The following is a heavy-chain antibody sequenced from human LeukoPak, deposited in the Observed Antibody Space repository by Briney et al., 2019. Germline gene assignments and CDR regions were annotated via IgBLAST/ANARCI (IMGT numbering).Heavy chain of an antibody. J-gene: IGHJ4*02. CDR2: IKQDGSEK. V-gene: IGHV3-7*03. D-gene: IGHD7-27*01. CDR1: GFTFSSYW. Sequence: GGSLRLSCAASGFTFSSYWMSWLRQAPGKGLEWVANIKQDGSEKYYVDSVKGRFTISRDNAKNSLYLQMNSLRAEDTAVYYCARGVLTGDPPSLGYWGQGNLVTVSS. CDR3: ARGVLTGDPPSLGY.